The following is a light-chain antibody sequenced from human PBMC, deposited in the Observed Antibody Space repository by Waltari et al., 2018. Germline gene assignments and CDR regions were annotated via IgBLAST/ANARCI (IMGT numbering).Light chain of an antibody. V-gene: IGLV4-69*01. Sequence: QLVLTQSPSAPAPLGAALKLTSPLSRGHPSYAIPWHQQQPEKGPRYLMKVNSDGSHHKRDEIPDRFSGSSSGAERYRIISSLQSDDEADYYCQTWGSGIQVFGGGTKLTVL. CDR2: VNSDGSH. CDR3: QTWGSGIQV. J-gene: IGLJ3*02. CDR1: RGHPSYA.